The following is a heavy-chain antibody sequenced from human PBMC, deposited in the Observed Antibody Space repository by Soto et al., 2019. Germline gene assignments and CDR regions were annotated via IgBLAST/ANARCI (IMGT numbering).Heavy chain of an antibody. V-gene: IGHV3-21*01. D-gene: IGHD6-6*01. J-gene: IGHJ3*02. CDR2: ISSSSSYI. Sequence: KSGGSLRLSCAASGFTFSSYSMNWVRQAPGKGLEWVSSISSSSSYIYYADSVKGRFTISRDNAKNSLYLQMNSLRAEDTAVYYCARDRGQLARAFDIWGQGTMVTVSS. CDR1: GFTFSSYS. CDR3: ARDRGQLARAFDI.